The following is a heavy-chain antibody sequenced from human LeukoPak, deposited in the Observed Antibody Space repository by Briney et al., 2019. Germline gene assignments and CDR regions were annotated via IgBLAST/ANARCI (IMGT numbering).Heavy chain of an antibody. D-gene: IGHD3-3*01. J-gene: IGHJ6*03. CDR1: GGTFSSYA. CDR2: IIPIFGTA. CDR3: ARYVGVAKTFYYYYYYMDV. V-gene: IGHV1-69*05. Sequence: SVKVSCKASGGTFSSYAISWVRQAPGQGLEWMGGIIPIFGTANYAQKFQGRVTITTDESTSTAYMELSSLRSEDTAVYYCARYVGVAKTFYYYYYYMDVWGKGTTVTVSS.